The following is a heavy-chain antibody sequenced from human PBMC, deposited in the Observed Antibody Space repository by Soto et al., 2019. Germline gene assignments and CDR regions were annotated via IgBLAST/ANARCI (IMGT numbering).Heavy chain of an antibody. V-gene: IGHV3-23*01. CDR3: AKLKGSRPTLNWFDP. Sequence: PGGSLRLSCAASGFTFSSYAMSWVRQAPGKGLEWVSAISGSGGSTYYADSVKGRFTISRDNSKNTLYLQMNSLRAEDTAVYYCAKLKGSRPTLNWFDPWGQGTLVTVSS. J-gene: IGHJ5*02. D-gene: IGHD2-15*01. CDR1: GFTFSSYA. CDR2: ISGSGGST.